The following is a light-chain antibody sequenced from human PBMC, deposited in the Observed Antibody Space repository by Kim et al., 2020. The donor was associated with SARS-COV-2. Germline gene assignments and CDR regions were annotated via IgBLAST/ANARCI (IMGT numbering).Light chain of an antibody. J-gene: IGLJ3*02. V-gene: IGLV2-14*03. Sequence: QSALTQPASVSGSPGQSITISCTGTGGDVGAYNYVSWYQQHPGKAPKLMIFDVGNRPSGISNRFSGSKSGNTASLTISGLQAEDEADYYCTPYTTTTTVVFGGGTKVTVL. CDR2: DVG. CDR3: TPYTTTTTVV. CDR1: GGDVGAYNY.